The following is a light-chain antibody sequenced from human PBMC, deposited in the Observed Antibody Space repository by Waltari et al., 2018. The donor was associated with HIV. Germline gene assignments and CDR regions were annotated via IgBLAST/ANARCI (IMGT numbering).Light chain of an antibody. J-gene: IGLJ2*01. V-gene: IGLV3-25*03. CDR2: QDV. CDR1: ALPKHF. CDR3: QSAHSSHTI. Sequence: YDLTQAPSVSVYPGQTAKITCSGDALPKHFVSWYRQRPGQAPMIIIFQDVERPSGIPTRFSASTSGTTATLTISEVQAQDEADYYGQSAHSSHTIFGGGTKLTVL.